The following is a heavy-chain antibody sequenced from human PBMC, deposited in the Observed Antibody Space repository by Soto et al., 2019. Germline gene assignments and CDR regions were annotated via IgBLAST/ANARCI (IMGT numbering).Heavy chain of an antibody. CDR1: RYSLSTYW. CDR3: ARSPRSSPYFDG. J-gene: IGHJ4*02. CDR2: IYPGDHEA. D-gene: IGHD6-13*01. Sequence: GESLKISCKASRYSLSTYWIGWVRQMPGQGLEWMGIIYPGDHEARYSPSFLGKVTISAEKSINTAYLQWSSLEASDSAFYFCARSPRSSPYFDGWGQGALVTVSS. V-gene: IGHV5-51*01.